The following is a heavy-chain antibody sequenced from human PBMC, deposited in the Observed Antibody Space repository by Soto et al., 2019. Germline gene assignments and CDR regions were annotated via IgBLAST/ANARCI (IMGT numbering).Heavy chain of an antibody. J-gene: IGHJ4*02. CDR1: GYTFTSYG. V-gene: IGHV1-3*01. CDR2: INAGNGNT. Sequence: ASVKVSCKASGYTFTSYGISWVRQAPGQGLERMGWINAGNGNTNYSQKLQGRVTITRDTSASTAYMELSSLRSEDTAVYYCARDMGFGLSDYWGQGTLVTVSS. D-gene: IGHD3-10*01. CDR3: ARDMGFGLSDY.